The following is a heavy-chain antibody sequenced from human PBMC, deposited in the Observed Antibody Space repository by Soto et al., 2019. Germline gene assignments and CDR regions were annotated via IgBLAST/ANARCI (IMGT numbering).Heavy chain of an antibody. J-gene: IGHJ6*02. V-gene: IGHV3-33*01. CDR3: ASEDCSGGRCYYDGMDV. D-gene: IGHD2-15*01. CDR1: GFTFSSYG. Sequence: QVQLVESGGGVVQPGRSLRLSCAASGFTFSSYGMHWVRQAPDKGLEWVAVIWYDGSNKYYADSVKGRFTISRDNSKNTLYLQMNSLRAEDTAVYYCASEDCSGGRCYYDGMDVWGQGTTVTVSS. CDR2: IWYDGSNK.